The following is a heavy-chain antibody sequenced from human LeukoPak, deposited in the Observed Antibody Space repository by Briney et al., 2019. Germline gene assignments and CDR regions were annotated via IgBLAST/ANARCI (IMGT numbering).Heavy chain of an antibody. CDR2: ISHDGSVK. CDR3: AKEGTTYSSTWFDS. J-gene: IGHJ5*01. CDR1: GFTFNNYG. D-gene: IGHD6-19*01. V-gene: IGHV3-30*18. Sequence: GGSLRLSCAASGFTFNNYGMQWVRQTPGKGLEWVTVISHDGSVKHYGDSVKGRFTISRDTSKNKVYLQMNSLRSEDTAVYYCAKEGTTYSSTWFDSWGQGTLVTVSS.